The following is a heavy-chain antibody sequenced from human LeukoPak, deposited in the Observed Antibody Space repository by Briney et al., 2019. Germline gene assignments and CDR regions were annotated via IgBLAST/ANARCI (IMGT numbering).Heavy chain of an antibody. J-gene: IGHJ4*02. V-gene: IGHV1-3*01. CDR3: ARGAGFAEPLPEY. D-gene: IGHD1-14*01. Sequence: ASVKVSCKASGYTFTSYAIQWVRQAPGQRLEWMGWINAGHGNTKYSQNFQGRVTITRDTSASTAYMELSSLRSEDTAVYYCARGAGFAEPLPEYWGQGTLLTVSS. CDR2: INAGHGNT. CDR1: GYTFTSYA.